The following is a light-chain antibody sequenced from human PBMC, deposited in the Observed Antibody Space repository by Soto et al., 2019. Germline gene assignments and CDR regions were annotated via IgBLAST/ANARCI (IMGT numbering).Light chain of an antibody. CDR2: GDT. V-gene: IGLV1-40*01. J-gene: IGLJ2*01. Sequence: QSVLTQPPSVSGAPGQRVTISCTGGSSKTGQAMVCTSTYQQLTGTVPKLLIYGDTNRPSGVPDRFSGSKSGTSASLAITGFQAEDEADYYCCSYAGNTLVVFGGGTKVTVL. CDR1: SSKTGQAMV. CDR3: CSYAGNTLVV.